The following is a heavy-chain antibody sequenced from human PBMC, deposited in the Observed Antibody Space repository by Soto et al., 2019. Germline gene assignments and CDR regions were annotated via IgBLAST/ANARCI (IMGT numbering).Heavy chain of an antibody. CDR2: IYHRGST. V-gene: IGHV4-30-2*01. CDR3: ARNRVGISWYADY. CDR1: GGSISSGGYS. J-gene: IGHJ4*02. Sequence: QLQLQESGSGLVKPSETLSLTCSVSGGSISSGGYSWSWIRQPPGKGLEWIGYIYHRGSTHYNPSLKRRVIISVDRSKNQFSLKLTSVTAADTAVYYCARNRVGISWYADYWGRGTRVTVSS. D-gene: IGHD6-13*01.